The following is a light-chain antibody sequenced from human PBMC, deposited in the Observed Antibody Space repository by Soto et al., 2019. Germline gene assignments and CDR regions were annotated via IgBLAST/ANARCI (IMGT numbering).Light chain of an antibody. CDR2: EVS. CDR3: CSYVSSSTYV. V-gene: IGLV2-14*01. CDR1: RSDVGGYEF. J-gene: IGLJ1*01. Sequence: QSALTQPASVSGSPGQSITISCTGTRSDVGGYEFVSWYQQHPGKAPKLIIYEVSNRPSGVSNRFSGSKSDNTASLTVFGLQAEDEADYYCCSYVSSSTYVFGTGTKVTVL.